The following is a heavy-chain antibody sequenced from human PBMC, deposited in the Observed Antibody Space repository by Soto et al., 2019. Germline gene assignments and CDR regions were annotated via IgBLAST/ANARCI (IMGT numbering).Heavy chain of an antibody. CDR1: GDSISDYY. Sequence: QVQLQESGPRLVKPSETLSLTCSVSGDSISDYYWSWIRQPAGKGLEWIGRIDASGSTISNPSLRSRVGLSVDTSKNQFSLKLNSLTAADTAMYYCARSGYSSGWYTAFDSWSQGTLVTVSS. CDR3: ARSGYSSGWYTAFDS. CDR2: IDASGST. V-gene: IGHV4-4*07. D-gene: IGHD6-19*01. J-gene: IGHJ4*02.